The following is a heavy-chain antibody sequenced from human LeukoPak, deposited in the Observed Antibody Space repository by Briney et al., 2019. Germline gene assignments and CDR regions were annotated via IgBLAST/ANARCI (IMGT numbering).Heavy chain of an antibody. D-gene: IGHD6-19*01. Sequence: SETLSLTCTVSGGSISSSFYYWGWIRQPPGKGLECIGSIYYSGTTYYNPSLKSRVTISVDTSKNQFSLKLSSVTAADTAVYYCARSTGSSSGCYDYWGQGTLATVSS. CDR3: ARSTGSSSGCYDY. J-gene: IGHJ4*02. CDR2: IYYSGTT. CDR1: GGSISSSFYY. V-gene: IGHV4-39*01.